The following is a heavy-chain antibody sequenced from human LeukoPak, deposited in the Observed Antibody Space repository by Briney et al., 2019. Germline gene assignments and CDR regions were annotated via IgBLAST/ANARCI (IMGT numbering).Heavy chain of an antibody. D-gene: IGHD2-21*02. Sequence: SETLSLTCTVSGGSVSSGSYYWRWLRQPPGRGREGIGYIYYSGSTNYNPSLKSRVTISVDTSKNQFSLKLSSVTAADTAVYYWARASLYCGGDCYSSSYWGQGTLVTVSS. J-gene: IGHJ4*02. V-gene: IGHV4-61*01. CDR2: IYYSGST. CDR1: GGSVSSGSYY. CDR3: ARASLYCGGDCYSSSY.